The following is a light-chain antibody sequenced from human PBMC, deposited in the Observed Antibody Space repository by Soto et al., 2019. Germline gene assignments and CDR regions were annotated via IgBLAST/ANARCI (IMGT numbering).Light chain of an antibody. Sequence: IVRTQAPLCRSVTPGETASISCMSSARLLHKNGYNYVDWYMQKPGQSPQLLIYLGSNRGSGVPDRFSGSGSDTYFTLDISRVEAADVAVYYCTQPIENFRTFGQGTKVDI. J-gene: IGKJ1*01. CDR3: TQPIENFRT. V-gene: IGKV2-28*01. CDR2: LGS. CDR1: ARLLHKNGYNY.